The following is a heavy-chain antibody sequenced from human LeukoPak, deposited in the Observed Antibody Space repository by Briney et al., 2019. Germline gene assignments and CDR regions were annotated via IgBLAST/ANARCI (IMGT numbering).Heavy chain of an antibody. J-gene: IGHJ6*04. CDR3: ARAVSSGYDFAYYYYGMDV. D-gene: IGHD5-12*01. CDR1: GFTFSSYS. CDR2: ISSSSSYI. V-gene: IGHV3-21*01. Sequence: GGSLRLSCAASGFTFSSYSMNWVRQAPGKGLEWVSSISSSSSYIYCADSVKGRFTISRDNAKNSLYLQMNSLRAEDTAVYCCARAVSSGYDFAYYYYGMDVWGKGTTVTVSS.